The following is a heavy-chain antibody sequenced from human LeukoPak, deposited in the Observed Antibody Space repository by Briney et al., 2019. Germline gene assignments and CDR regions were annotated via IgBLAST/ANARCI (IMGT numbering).Heavy chain of an antibody. V-gene: IGHV4-38-2*02. D-gene: IGHD5-18*01. CDR2: IYHSGST. CDR3: ARDSFYSYGFDN. CDR1: GYSISSGYY. Sequence: PSETLSLTCTVSGYSISSGYYWGWIRQPPGKGLEWIGSIYHSGSTYYNPSLKSRVTISVDTSKNQFSMKLSSVTAADTAVYYCARDSFYSYGFDNWGQGTLVTVSS. J-gene: IGHJ4*02.